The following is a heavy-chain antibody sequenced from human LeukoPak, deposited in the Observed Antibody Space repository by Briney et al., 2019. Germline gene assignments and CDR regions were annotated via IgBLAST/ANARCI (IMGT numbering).Heavy chain of an antibody. CDR2: ITPILGIA. Sequence: SVKVSCKASGGTFSSYAISWVRQAPGQGLEWMGRITPILGIANYAKKFQGRVTITADKYTSTAYMELSSLRSEDTAVYYCARDRYSSGWTDYYYYYGMDAWGQGTTVTVSS. CDR1: GGTFSSYA. V-gene: IGHV1-69*04. D-gene: IGHD6-19*01. CDR3: ARDRYSSGWTDYYYYYGMDA. J-gene: IGHJ6*02.